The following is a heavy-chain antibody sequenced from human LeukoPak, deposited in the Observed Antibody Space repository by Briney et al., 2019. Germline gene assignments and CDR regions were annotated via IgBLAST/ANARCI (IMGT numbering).Heavy chain of an antibody. V-gene: IGHV1-18*04. CDR3: ARCGGSCVWFDP. D-gene: IGHD2-15*01. Sequence: GPSVKVSCKASFYTFTSYGISWVRQAPGQAREGMGWISAYNGNTNYAQTLQGRVTMPTDTSTSTAYMELRSLRSDDTAVYYCARCGGSCVWFDPWGQGTLVTVSS. CDR2: ISAYNGNT. J-gene: IGHJ5*02. CDR1: FYTFTSYG.